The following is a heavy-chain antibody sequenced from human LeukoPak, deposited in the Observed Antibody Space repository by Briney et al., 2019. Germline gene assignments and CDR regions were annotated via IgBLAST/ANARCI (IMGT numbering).Heavy chain of an antibody. D-gene: IGHD6-6*01. J-gene: IGHJ4*02. V-gene: IGHV4-39*01. CDR2: IYYSGST. CDR1: GGSISSSSYY. Sequence: SETLSLTCTVSGGSISSSSYYWGWIRQPPGKGLEWIGSIYYSGSTYYNPSLKSRVTISVDTSKNQFSLKLSSVTAADTAVYYCARPDYGPYSSSRYWGKGALVTVSS. CDR3: ARPDYGPYSSSRY.